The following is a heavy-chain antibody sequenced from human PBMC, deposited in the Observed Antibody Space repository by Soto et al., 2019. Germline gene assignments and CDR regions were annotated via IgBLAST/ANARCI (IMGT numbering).Heavy chain of an antibody. CDR1: GDSISSSGYY. CDR3: ARRRTSEETQPYYDV. CDR2: IYFSGST. V-gene: IGHV4-39*07. J-gene: IGHJ4*02. Sequence: TSETLSLTCTVTGDSISSSGYYWGWIRQPPGKGLEWIGSIYFSGSTYHNPSLRSRATMSIDTSKTQFFLKLNSVTAAATALYFWARRRTSEETQPYYDVWGPGALVTVSS.